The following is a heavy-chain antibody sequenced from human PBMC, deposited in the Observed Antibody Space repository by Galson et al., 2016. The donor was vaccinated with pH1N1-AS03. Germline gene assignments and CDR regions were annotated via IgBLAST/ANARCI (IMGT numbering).Heavy chain of an antibody. Sequence: SLRLSCAASGFSFGDFALHWVRQAPGKGLEWVAFISYDGSEKYYADSVQGRVTISRDNSKNTVHLELNSLRGADTAGYYGVRSLGAAGSYWGQGTLVIVSS. J-gene: IGHJ4*02. CDR1: GFSFGDFA. D-gene: IGHD6-13*01. CDR2: ISYDGSEK. V-gene: IGHV3-30*04. CDR3: VRSLGAAGSY.